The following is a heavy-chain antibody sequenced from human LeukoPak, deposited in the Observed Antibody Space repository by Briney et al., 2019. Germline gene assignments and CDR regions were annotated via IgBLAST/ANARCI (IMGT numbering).Heavy chain of an antibody. D-gene: IGHD4-17*01. CDR2: IYYSGRT. J-gene: IGHJ4*02. Sequence: SETLSLTCSVSGGSISSYYWSWIRQPPGKGLEWIGYIYYSGRTNYNPSLKSRVTISVDTSKNQFSLTLSSVTAADTAVYYCARGPTTLTRAFDYWGQGTLVTVSS. CDR1: GGSISSYY. V-gene: IGHV4-59*01. CDR3: ARGPTTLTRAFDY.